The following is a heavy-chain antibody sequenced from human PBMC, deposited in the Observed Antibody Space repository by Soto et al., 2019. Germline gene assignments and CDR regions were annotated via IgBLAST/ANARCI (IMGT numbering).Heavy chain of an antibody. CDR3: TRGPRADTSGKGAN. J-gene: IGHJ4*02. Sequence: SLGLSCVVSGFTFSMYWMHWVRQVPGQSPFSVSRISDDGTTTNCADSVRGRFTISRDNSKNTLYLQMNNLKPDDTAIYYCTRGPRADTSGKGANWRQESPVTTSS. D-gene: IGHD1-26*01. V-gene: IGHV3-74*01. CDR2: ISDDGTTT. CDR1: GFTFSMYW.